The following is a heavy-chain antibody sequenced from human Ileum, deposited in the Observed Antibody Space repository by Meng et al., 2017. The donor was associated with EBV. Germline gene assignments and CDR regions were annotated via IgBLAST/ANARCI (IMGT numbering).Heavy chain of an antibody. CDR2: IYYSGST. V-gene: IGHV4-39*01. CDR3: ARHLYCSGGSCSFIDH. CDR1: GGSIRSTSYY. Sequence: QLQLREPGPGLGKPSETLSLTCTVSGGSIRSTSYYWGWIRQPPGKGLEWIGSIYYSGSTYYNPSLKSRVTISVDTSKNQFSLNLGSVTAADTAVYYCARHLYCSGGSCSFIDHWGQGTLVTVPQ. J-gene: IGHJ4*02. D-gene: IGHD2-15*01.